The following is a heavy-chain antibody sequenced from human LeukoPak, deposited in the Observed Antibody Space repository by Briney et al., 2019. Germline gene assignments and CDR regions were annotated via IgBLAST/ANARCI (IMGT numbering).Heavy chain of an antibody. CDR3: STSRSRGLLDY. Sequence: PGRSLRLSCAASGFTFSSYAMHWVRQAPGKGLEWVAVISYDGSNKYYADSVKGRFTISRDNSKNTLYLQMNSLRAEDTAVYYCSTSRSRGLLDYWGQGTLAIVSS. CDR2: ISYDGSNK. V-gene: IGHV3-30-3*01. D-gene: IGHD6-19*01. CDR1: GFTFSSYA. J-gene: IGHJ4*02.